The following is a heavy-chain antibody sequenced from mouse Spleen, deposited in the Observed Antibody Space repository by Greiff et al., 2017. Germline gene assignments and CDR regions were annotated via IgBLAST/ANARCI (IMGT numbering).Heavy chain of an antibody. CDR3: ASPRYEGFAY. Sequence: VQLQQSGPELVKPGASVKISCKASGYSFTGYYMNWVKQSPEKSLEWIGEINPSTGGTTYNQKFKAKAILTVDKSSSTAYMQLKSLTSEDSAVYYCASPRYEGFAYWGQGTLVTVSA. J-gene: IGHJ3*01. CDR1: GYSFTGYY. V-gene: IGHV1-42*01. D-gene: IGHD1-1*01. CDR2: INPSTGGT.